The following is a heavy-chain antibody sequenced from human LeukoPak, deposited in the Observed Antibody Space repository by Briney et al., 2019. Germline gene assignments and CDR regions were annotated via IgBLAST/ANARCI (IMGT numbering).Heavy chain of an antibody. CDR2: IYYSGST. CDR1: GGSISSYY. D-gene: IGHD3-3*01. V-gene: IGHV4-59*01. J-gene: IGHJ4*02. Sequence: KSSETLSLTCTVSGGSISSYYWSWIRQPPGKGLEWIGYIYYSGSTNYNPSLKSRVTISVDTSKNQFSLNLRSVTAADTAVYYCARGKRITIFGVGYYFDYWGREPWSPSPQ. CDR3: ARGKRITIFGVGYYFDY.